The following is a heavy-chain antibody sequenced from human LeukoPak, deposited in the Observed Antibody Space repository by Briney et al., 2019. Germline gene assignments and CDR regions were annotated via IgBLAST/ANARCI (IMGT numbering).Heavy chain of an antibody. D-gene: IGHD3-10*01. Sequence: GGSLRLSCAASGFTFSDYYMSWIRQAPGKGLGWVSYISTSGSTIYYADSVKGRFTISRDNAKNSLYLQMNSLRAEDTAVYYCARYAFGAYYYGMDVWGQGTTVTVSS. CDR3: ARYAFGAYYYGMDV. CDR1: GFTFSDYY. J-gene: IGHJ6*02. V-gene: IGHV3-11*01. CDR2: ISTSGSTI.